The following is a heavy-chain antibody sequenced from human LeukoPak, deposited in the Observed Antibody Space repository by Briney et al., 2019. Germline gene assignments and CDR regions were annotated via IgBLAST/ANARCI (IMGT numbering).Heavy chain of an antibody. V-gene: IGHV1-18*01. CDR3: ARGEHIVVVTATQSGTTFDY. J-gene: IGHJ4*02. CDR2: ISAYNGNT. D-gene: IGHD2-21*02. CDR1: GYTFSSYG. Sequence: ASVKVSCKASGYTFSSYGISWVRQAPGPGLKWMGWISAYNGNTTYAKRLQGRVTMTTDTSMSTAYMELRSLRSDDTAVYYCARGEHIVVVTATQSGTTFDYWGQGTLVTVSS.